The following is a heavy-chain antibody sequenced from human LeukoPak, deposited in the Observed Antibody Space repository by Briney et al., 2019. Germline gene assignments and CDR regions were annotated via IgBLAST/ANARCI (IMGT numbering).Heavy chain of an antibody. CDR3: ARWGSFLGYCSGGSCYSYGMDV. J-gene: IGHJ6*02. CDR1: GGSFSGYY. V-gene: IGHV4-34*01. Sequence: SETLSLTCAVYGGSFSGYYWSWIRQPPGKGLEWIGEINHSGSTNYNPSLKSRVTISVDTSKNQFSLKLSSVTAADTAVYYCARWGSFLGYCSGGSCYSYGMDVWGQGTTVTVSS. D-gene: IGHD2-15*01. CDR2: INHSGST.